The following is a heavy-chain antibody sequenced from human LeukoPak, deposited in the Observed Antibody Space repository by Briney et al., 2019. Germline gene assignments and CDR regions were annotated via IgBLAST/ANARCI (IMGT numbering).Heavy chain of an antibody. Sequence: ASVKVSCKASGYTFTSYDINWVRQATGQGLEWMGWMNPNSGNTGYAQKFQGRVAMTRNTSISTAYMELSSLRSEDTAVYYCAMGRSIAARWGYYFDYWGQGTLVTVSS. CDR2: MNPNSGNT. CDR1: GYTFTSYD. J-gene: IGHJ4*02. CDR3: AMGRSIAARWGYYFDY. V-gene: IGHV1-8*01. D-gene: IGHD6-6*01.